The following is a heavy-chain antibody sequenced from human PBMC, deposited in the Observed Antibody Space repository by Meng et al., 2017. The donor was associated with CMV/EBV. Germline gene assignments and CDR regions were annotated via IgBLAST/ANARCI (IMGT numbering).Heavy chain of an antibody. CDR1: GFNSNAYW. V-gene: IGHV3-7*01. CDR3: ATTTNGCFDN. CDR2: IKQDGTEM. Sequence: GGSLRLSCVASGFNSNAYWMTWVRQVPGKALEWVANIKQDGTEMYYVPSVKGRFIISRDNAKSSLYLQMNDLRVEDTAVYYCATTTNGCFDNWGQGALVTVSS. D-gene: IGHD2-8*01. J-gene: IGHJ4*02.